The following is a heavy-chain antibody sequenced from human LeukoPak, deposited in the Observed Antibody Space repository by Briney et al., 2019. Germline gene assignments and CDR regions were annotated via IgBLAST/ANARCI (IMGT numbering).Heavy chain of an antibody. D-gene: IGHD3-3*01. CDR2: IIPILGIA. CDR3: AREYYDFWSGAPVFDY. V-gene: IGHV1-69*04. J-gene: IGHJ4*02. Sequence: GSSVKVSCKASGGTFSSYAISWVRQAPGQGLEWMGRIIPILGIANYAQKFQGRVTITADKSTSTAYMELSSLRSEDTAVYYCAREYYDFWSGAPVFDYWGQGTLVAVSS. CDR1: GGTFSSYA.